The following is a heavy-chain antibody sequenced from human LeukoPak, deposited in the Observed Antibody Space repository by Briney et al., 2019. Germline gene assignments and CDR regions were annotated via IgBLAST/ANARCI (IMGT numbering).Heavy chain of an antibody. CDR2: ISLAGRT. D-gene: IGHD1-26*01. CDR3: SRESGAFCPFGY. V-gene: IGHV4-59*12. Sequence: SETLSLTCTVSDGSISGNYWSWIRQPPGQGLEWIGEISLAGRTNYNPSLNGRVTMSLDESSNQLSLNLTSVTAADTAIYYCSRESGAFCPFGYWGQGTLVIVPS. J-gene: IGHJ4*02. CDR1: DGSISGNY.